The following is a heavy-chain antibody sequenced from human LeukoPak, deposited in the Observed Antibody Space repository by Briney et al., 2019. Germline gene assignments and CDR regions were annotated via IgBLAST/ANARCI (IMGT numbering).Heavy chain of an antibody. Sequence: ETLSLTCTVSGGYISSSNYYWVWIRQPPGKGLEWVSAISGSGGSTLYADSVKGRFTISRDNSKNTVYLQMNSLRADDTAVYYCAKRSSTSSGYFDLWGRGTLVTVSS. D-gene: IGHD3-22*01. V-gene: IGHV3-23*01. CDR1: GGYISSSNYY. J-gene: IGHJ4*02. CDR3: AKRSSTSSGYFDL. CDR2: ISGSGGST.